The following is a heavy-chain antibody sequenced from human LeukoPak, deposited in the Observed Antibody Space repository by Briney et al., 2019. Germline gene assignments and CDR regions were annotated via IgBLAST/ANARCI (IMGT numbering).Heavy chain of an antibody. V-gene: IGHV3-53*01. Sequence: GGSLRLSCAASGFPISTNYMSWVRQAPGKGPEWVSIIYSGGNTFYADSVKGRFTISRDSSKNTLFLQMISLRAEDTAVYYCARDHITMTRGVSYYYYGMDVWGQGTTVTVSS. D-gene: IGHD3-10*01. CDR1: GFPISTNY. CDR3: ARDHITMTRGVSYYYYGMDV. J-gene: IGHJ6*02. CDR2: IYSGGNT.